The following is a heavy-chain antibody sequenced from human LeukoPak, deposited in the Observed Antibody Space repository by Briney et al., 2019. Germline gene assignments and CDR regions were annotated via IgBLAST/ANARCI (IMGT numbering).Heavy chain of an antibody. J-gene: IGHJ3*02. CDR2: INHSGST. D-gene: IGHD5-24*01. CDR3: ASSPPKRWLQFPDAFDI. V-gene: IGHV4-34*01. CDR1: GGSFSGYY. Sequence: SETLSLTCAVYGGSFSGYYWSWIRQPPGKGLEWIGEINHSGSTNYNPSLKSRVTISVDTSKNQFSLKLSSVTAADTAVYYCASSPPKRWLQFPDAFDIWGQGTMVTVSS.